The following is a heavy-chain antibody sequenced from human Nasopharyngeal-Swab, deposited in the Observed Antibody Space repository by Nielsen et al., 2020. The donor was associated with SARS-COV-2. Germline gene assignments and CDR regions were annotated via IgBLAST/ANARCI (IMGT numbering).Heavy chain of an antibody. Sequence: GGSLRPSCAASGTFVSGIYMNWVRQAPGMGLEWVSVVYSGGSTFYADSVKGRFTTSRDNSKNTLYLQMNNLRPEDTAMYYCASPVFGVASDAFDLWGQGTMVTVSS. V-gene: IGHV3-53*01. D-gene: IGHD3-3*01. J-gene: IGHJ3*01. CDR2: VYSGGST. CDR1: GTFVSGIY. CDR3: ASPVFGVASDAFDL.